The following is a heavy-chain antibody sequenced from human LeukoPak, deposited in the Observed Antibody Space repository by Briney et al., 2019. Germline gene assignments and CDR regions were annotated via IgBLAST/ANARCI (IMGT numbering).Heavy chain of an antibody. D-gene: IGHD3-10*01. J-gene: IGHJ4*02. CDR2: IKQDGSEK. CDR3: ARLGVRGVPFDY. CDR1: GFTFSSYW. Sequence: GGSLRLSCAASGFTFSSYWMSWVRQAPGKGLEWVANIKQDGSEKYYVDSVNGRFTISRDNAKNSLYLQMDSLRAEDTAVYYCARLGVRGVPFDYWGQGTLVTVSS. V-gene: IGHV3-7*01.